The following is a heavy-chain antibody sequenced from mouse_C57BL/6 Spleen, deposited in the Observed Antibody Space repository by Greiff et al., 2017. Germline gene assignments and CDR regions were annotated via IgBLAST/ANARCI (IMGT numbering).Heavy chain of an antibody. Sequence: VQLQQPGAELVKPGASVKLSCKASGYTFTSYWMHWVKQRPGQGLEWIGMIHPNSGSTNYNEKFKSKATLTVDKSSSTAYMQLSSLTSEDSAVYYCARGGIYYDRLAYWGQGTLVTVSA. CDR1: GYTFTSYW. CDR3: ARGGIYYDRLAY. D-gene: IGHD2-4*01. V-gene: IGHV1-64*01. CDR2: IHPNSGST. J-gene: IGHJ3*01.